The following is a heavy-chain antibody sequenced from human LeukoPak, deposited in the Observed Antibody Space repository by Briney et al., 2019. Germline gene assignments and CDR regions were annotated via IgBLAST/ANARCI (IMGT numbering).Heavy chain of an antibody. D-gene: IGHD6-13*01. J-gene: IGHJ4*02. V-gene: IGHV1-69*04. Sequence: SVKVSCKASGGTFSSYAISWVRQAPGQGLEWMGRIIPILGIANYAQKFQGRVTITADKSTSTAYMELSSLRSEDTAVYYCARESDEGAAAPDYWGQGTLVTVSS. CDR2: IIPILGIA. CDR1: GGTFSSYA. CDR3: ARESDEGAAAPDY.